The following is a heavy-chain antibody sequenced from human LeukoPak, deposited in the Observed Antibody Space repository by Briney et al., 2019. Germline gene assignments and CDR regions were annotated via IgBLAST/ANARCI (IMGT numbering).Heavy chain of an antibody. CDR3: ARGPFVVVPAAMVNAFDI. CDR1: GYTFTGYY. Sequence: ASVKVSCKASGYTFTGYYIHWVRQAPGQGLEWMGWINPNSGGTNYAQKFQGRVTMTRDTSISTAYMELSRLRSEDTAVYYCARGPFVVVPAAMVNAFDIWGQGTMVTVSS. J-gene: IGHJ3*02. CDR2: INPNSGGT. D-gene: IGHD2-2*01. V-gene: IGHV1-2*02.